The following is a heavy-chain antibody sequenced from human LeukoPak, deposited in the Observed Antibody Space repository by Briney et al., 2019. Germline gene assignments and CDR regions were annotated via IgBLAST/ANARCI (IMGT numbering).Heavy chain of an antibody. J-gene: IGHJ4*02. D-gene: IGHD2-2*02. CDR1: GGSISSGDYY. Sequence: PSETLSLTCTVSGGSISSGDYYWSWIRQPPGKGLEWIGYIYYSGSTYYNPSLKSRVTISVDTSKNQFSLKLSSVTAADTAVYYCARGGDIVVVPAAIKIAARSYFDYWGQGTLVTVSS. V-gene: IGHV4-30-4*02. CDR2: IYYSGST. CDR3: ARGGDIVVVPAAIKIAARSYFDY.